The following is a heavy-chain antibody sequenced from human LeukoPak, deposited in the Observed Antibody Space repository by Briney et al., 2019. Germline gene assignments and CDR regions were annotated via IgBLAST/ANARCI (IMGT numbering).Heavy chain of an antibody. J-gene: IGHJ4*02. D-gene: IGHD3/OR15-3a*01. CDR2: INPDGSTT. Sequence: GGSLRLSCAASGFTFSTYWMHWVRQVPGKGLVWVSRINPDGSTTNYADSVKGRFTISRDNAKNTLYLQMNSLRVEDTALYYCARGGTGLAYWDQGTLVTVSS. CDR1: GFTFSTYW. V-gene: IGHV3-74*01. CDR3: ARGGTGLAY.